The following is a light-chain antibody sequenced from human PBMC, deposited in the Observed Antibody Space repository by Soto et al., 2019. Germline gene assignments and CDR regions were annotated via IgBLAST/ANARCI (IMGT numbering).Light chain of an antibody. V-gene: IGKV3-20*01. CDR2: GAS. CDR3: QQYDTSPIT. J-gene: IGKJ5*01. CDR1: QSVSSN. Sequence: EIVLTQSPGTLSLSPVERATLSCRASQSVSSNLAWHQQKPGQAPRLLIYGASRRATGIPDRFSGSGSGTEFTLTITPLEPEDFVVYFCQQYDTSPITFGQGTRLEIK.